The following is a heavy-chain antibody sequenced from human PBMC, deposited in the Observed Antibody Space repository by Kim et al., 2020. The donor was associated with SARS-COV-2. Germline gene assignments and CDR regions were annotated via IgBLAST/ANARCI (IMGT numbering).Heavy chain of an antibody. CDR1: GGSISSYY. J-gene: IGHJ6*03. CDR2: IYYSGST. V-gene: IGHV4-59*01. Sequence: SETLSLTCTVSGGSISSYYWSWIRQPPGKGLEWIGYIYYSGSTNYNPSLKSRVTISVDTSKNQFSLKLSSVTAADTAVYYCARVPTTQYCSGGSCYSYYYYYMDVWGKGTTVTVSS. D-gene: IGHD2-15*01. CDR3: ARVPTTQYCSGGSCYSYYYYYMDV.